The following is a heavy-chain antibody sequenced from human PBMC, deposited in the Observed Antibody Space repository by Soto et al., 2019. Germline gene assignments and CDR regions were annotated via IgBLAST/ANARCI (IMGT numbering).Heavy chain of an antibody. V-gene: IGHV4-34*01. Sequence: PSETLSLTCAVYGGSFSGYYWSWIRQPPGKGLEWIREINHSGSTNYNPSLKSRVTISVDTSKNQFSLKLSSVTAADTAVYYCARELVPGYYYYYGMDVWGQGTTVTVSS. CDR1: GGSFSGYY. J-gene: IGHJ6*02. CDR3: ARELVPGYYYYYGMDV. D-gene: IGHD2-2*01. CDR2: INHSGST.